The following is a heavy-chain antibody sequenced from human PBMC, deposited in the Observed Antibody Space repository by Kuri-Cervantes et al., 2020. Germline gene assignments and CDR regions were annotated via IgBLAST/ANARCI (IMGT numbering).Heavy chain of an antibody. CDR1: GGSFSGYY. V-gene: IGHV4-34*01. J-gene: IGHJ4*02. CDR3: ASLGGGRGDY. Sequence: SETLSLTCAVYGGSFSGYYWSWIRQPPGKGLEWIGEINHSGSTNYSPSLKSRVTISVDTSKNQFSLKLSSVTAADTAVYYCASLGGGRGDYWGQGTLVTVSS. D-gene: IGHD3-10*01. CDR2: INHSGST.